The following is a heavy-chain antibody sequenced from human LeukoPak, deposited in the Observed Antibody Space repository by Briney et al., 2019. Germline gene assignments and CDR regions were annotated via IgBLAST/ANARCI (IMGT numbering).Heavy chain of an antibody. CDR1: GYTFTGYY. CDR3: ARDLGSGSYRPNWFDP. J-gene: IGHJ5*02. CDR2: INPNSGGT. V-gene: IGHV1-2*02. D-gene: IGHD3-10*01. Sequence: ASVKVSCKASGYTFTGYYMHWVRQAPGQGLEWMGWINPNSGGTNYAQKFQGRVTMTRDTSISTAYMELSRLRSDDTAVYYCARDLGSGSYRPNWFDPWGQGTLVTVSS.